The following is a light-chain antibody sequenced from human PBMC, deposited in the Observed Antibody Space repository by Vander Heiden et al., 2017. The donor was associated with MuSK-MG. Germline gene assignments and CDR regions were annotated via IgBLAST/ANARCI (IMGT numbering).Light chain of an antibody. J-gene: IGKJ1*01. CDR3: QQYKHLQT. V-gene: IGKV3-15*01. CDR1: QSVGSD. Sequence: DIVMRQSPATLSVSPGERATLSCWASQSVGSDLAWYQQHPGQAPRLLIFGASNRADGIPDRSSASGSGTEFTLSSSSLLSEDSAVYSWQQYKHLQTFGQGTKKEIK. CDR2: GAS.